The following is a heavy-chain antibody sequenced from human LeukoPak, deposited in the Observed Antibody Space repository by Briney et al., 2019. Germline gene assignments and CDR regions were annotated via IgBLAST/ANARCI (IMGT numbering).Heavy chain of an antibody. CDR3: ARGGYYYDSSGYYYQFDY. CDR2: IYYSGST. J-gene: IGHJ4*02. CDR1: GGSISSYY. Sequence: PSETLSLTCTVSGGSISSYYWSWIRQPPGKGLEWIGYIYYSGSTNYNPSLKSRVTISVDTSKNQFSLKLSSVTAADTAVYYCARGGYYYDSSGYYYQFDYWGQGTLVTVSS. D-gene: IGHD3-22*01. V-gene: IGHV4-59*01.